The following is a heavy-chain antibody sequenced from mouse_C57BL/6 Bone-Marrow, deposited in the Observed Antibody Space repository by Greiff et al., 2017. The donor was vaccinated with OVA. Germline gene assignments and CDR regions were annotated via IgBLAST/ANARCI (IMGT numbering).Heavy chain of an antibody. CDR2: IYPRSGNT. CDR1: GYTFTSYG. Sequence: QVQLQQSGAELARPGASVKLSCKASGYTFTSYGISWVKQRTGQGLEWIGEIYPRSGNTYYNEKFKGKATLTAYKSSSTAYMELRSLTSEDSAVYFCARWGITTVEDYWGQGTTLTVSS. D-gene: IGHD1-1*01. V-gene: IGHV1-81*01. J-gene: IGHJ2*01. CDR3: ARWGITTVEDY.